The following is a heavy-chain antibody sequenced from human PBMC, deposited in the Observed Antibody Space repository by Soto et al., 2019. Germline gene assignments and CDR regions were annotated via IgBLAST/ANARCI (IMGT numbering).Heavy chain of an antibody. Sequence: SQTLSLTCAISGDSVSSNSAAWNWIRQSPSRGLEWLGRTYYRSKWYNDYAVSVKSRITINPDTSKNQFSLQLNSVTPEDTAVYYCARALYGSGSYYNGDVAIKSPNRVSSHGMDVWGQGTTVTVSS. J-gene: IGHJ6*02. D-gene: IGHD3-10*01. V-gene: IGHV6-1*01. CDR3: ARALYGSGSYYNGDVAIKSPNRVSSHGMDV. CDR1: GDSVSSNSAA. CDR2: TYYRSKWYN.